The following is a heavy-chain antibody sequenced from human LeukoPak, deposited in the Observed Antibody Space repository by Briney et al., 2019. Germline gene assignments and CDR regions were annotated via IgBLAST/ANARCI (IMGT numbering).Heavy chain of an antibody. V-gene: IGHV3-23*01. CDR1: DSNIGTYA. CDR2: MSGGGLST. J-gene: IGHJ4*02. CDR3: AKDRITGQGGAARILDY. Sequence: GGSLRLSCGAPDSNIGTYAVTWVRRVPGKGLEWASGMSGGGLSTYYARSVKGRFTISRDTSKNTFYLEMNSLGADDTALYYCAKDRITGQGGAARILDYWGQGILVTVSS. D-gene: IGHD6-6*01.